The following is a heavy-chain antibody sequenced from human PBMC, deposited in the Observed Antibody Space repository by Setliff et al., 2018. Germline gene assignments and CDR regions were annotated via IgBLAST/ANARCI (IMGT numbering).Heavy chain of an antibody. D-gene: IGHD6-13*01. Sequence: LSLTCAVYGGSFSGYYWSWIRQPPGKGLEWIGEINHSGSTNYNPSLKSRVTISVDTSKNQFSLKLSSVTTADTAVYYCARGGRISYRPSSSWYILDYWGQGTLVTVS. CDR2: INHSGST. J-gene: IGHJ4*02. CDR3: ARGGRISYRPSSSWYILDY. CDR1: GGSFSGYY. V-gene: IGHV4-34*01.